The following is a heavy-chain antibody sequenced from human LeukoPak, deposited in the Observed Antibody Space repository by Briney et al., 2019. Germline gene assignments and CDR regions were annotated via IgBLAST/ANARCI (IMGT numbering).Heavy chain of an antibody. V-gene: IGHV1-69*01. CDR1: GGTFSSYA. J-gene: IGHJ1*01. Sequence: SVKVSCKASGGTFSSYAISWVRQAPGQGLEWMGGIIPIFGTANYAQKFQGRVTITADESTSTAYMELSSLRSEDTAVYYCARARDSGAGASVYFQHWGQGTLVTVSS. CDR3: ARARDSGAGASVYFQH. D-gene: IGHD5-12*01. CDR2: IIPIFGTA.